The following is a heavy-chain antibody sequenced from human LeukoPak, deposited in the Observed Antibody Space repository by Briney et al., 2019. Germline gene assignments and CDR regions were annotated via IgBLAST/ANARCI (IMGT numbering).Heavy chain of an antibody. V-gene: IGHV1-8*01. J-gene: IGHJ5*02. CDR2: MNPNSGNT. CDR1: GYAFTSYD. CDR3: ASNSGIYGRFDP. Sequence: ASAKVSSKASGYAFTSYDINWVRQATGQGLEWMGWMNPNSGNTGYAQKFQGRVTMTRNTSISTAYMELSSLRSEDTAVYYCASNSGIYGRFDPWGQGTLVTVSS. D-gene: IGHD1-26*01.